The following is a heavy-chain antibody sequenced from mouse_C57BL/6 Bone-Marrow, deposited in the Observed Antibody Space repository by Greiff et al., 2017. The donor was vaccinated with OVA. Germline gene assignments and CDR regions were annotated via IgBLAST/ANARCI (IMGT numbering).Heavy chain of an antibody. Sequence: VQLQQSGPELVKPGASVKISCKASGYSFTGYYMNWVKQSPEKSLEWIGEINPSTGGTTYNQKFKAKATLTVDKSSSPAYMQLTSLTSEDSAVYYCARGGTSPFAYWGQGTLVTVSA. CDR1: GYSFTGYY. D-gene: IGHD4-1*01. V-gene: IGHV1-42*01. CDR2: INPSTGGT. J-gene: IGHJ3*01. CDR3: ARGGTSPFAY.